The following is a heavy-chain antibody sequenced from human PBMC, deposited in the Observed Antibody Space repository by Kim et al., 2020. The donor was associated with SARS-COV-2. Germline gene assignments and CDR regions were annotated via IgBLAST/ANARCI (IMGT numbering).Heavy chain of an antibody. V-gene: IGHV3-7*05. J-gene: IGHJ1*01. CDR1: GFTSTSGW. CDR3: AGGGGWLIEH. CDR2: IKYDGSET. Sequence: GGSLRLSCAASGFTSTSGWMNWVRQTPGKGLEWVALIKYDGSETKYVDSVKGRITISRDSAIMYLQMNSLRAEDTALYYCAGGGGWLIEHWGRGTLVTVSS. D-gene: IGHD6-19*01.